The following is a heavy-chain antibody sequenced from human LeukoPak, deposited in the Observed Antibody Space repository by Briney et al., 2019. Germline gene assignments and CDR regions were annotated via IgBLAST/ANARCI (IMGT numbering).Heavy chain of an antibody. J-gene: IGHJ4*02. Sequence: TSETLSLTCTVSGASISSYYWSWLRQPPGKGLEWLAYIYYTGTTNYNPSLKSRVTMSVDTSKNQLSLKLNSVTAADTAVYYCARHYSSGTYPLDSWGQGTLVTVSS. CDR1: GASISSYY. D-gene: IGHD3-10*01. V-gene: IGHV4-59*01. CDR3: ARHYSSGTYPLDS. CDR2: IYYTGTT.